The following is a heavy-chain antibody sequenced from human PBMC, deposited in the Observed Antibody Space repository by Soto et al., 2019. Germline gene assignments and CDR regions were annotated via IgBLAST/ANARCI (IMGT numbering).Heavy chain of an antibody. CDR3: ARVPPASLYSPDSYYYYYMDV. CDR2: ISAYNGNT. D-gene: IGHD6-13*01. CDR1: GYTFTSYG. J-gene: IGHJ6*03. V-gene: IGHV1-18*01. Sequence: ASVKVSCKASGYTFTSYGISWVRQAPGQGLEWMGWISAYNGNTNYAQKLQGRVTMTTDTSTSTAYMELRSLRSDDTAVYYCARVPPASLYSPDSYYYYYMDVWGKGTTVTVSS.